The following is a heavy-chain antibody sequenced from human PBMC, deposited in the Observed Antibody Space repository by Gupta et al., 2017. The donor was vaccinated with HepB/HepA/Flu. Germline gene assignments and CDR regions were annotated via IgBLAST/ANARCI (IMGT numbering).Heavy chain of an antibody. CDR2: ISSMDWLELITSREYKK. D-gene: IGHD5-24*01. J-gene: IGHJ4*02. CDR1: GFTFSRFG. Sequence: QVQLVESGGGVVRPGESLRLSCAASGFTFSRFGMHWVRQAAGKGLEWVAFISSMDWLELITSREYKKDYADSVKGRLTISRDNSKNTLYLQMASLRAEDTAVYYCATDGPHRDINDGGQGTLVTVSS. CDR3: ATDGPHRDIND. V-gene: IGHV3-30*02.